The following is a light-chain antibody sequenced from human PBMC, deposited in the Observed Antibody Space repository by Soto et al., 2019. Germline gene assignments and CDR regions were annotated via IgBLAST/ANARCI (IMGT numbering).Light chain of an antibody. CDR1: QSVSSSY. CDR3: QQYGSSSWT. V-gene: IGKV3-20*01. J-gene: IGKJ1*01. Sequence: IVLTQSPGTLSLSPGERATLSCRASQSVSSSYLAWYQQKPGQALRLLIYGASSRATGIPDRFSGSGSGTDFTLTISRLEPEDFAVYYCQQYGSSSWTFGQGTKVEIK. CDR2: GAS.